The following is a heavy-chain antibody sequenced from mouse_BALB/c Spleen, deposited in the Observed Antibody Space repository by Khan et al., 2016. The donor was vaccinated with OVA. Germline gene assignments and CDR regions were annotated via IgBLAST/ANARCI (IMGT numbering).Heavy chain of an antibody. V-gene: IGHV1-77*01. CDR2: IYPGSGST. CDR1: GYTFTDYI. J-gene: IGHJ2*01. Sequence: QVQLQQSGPVLVKPGASVKMSCKASGYTFTDYIINWVRQRTGQGLEWIGQIYPGSGSTYYNEKFTGKATLTADKSSNTAYMQLRSLTSEDSAVYCCARSGYGSLGYWGQGTTLTVSS. D-gene: IGHD1-1*01. CDR3: ARSGYGSLGY.